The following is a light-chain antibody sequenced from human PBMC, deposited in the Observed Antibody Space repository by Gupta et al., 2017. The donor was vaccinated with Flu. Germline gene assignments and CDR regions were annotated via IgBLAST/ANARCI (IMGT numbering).Light chain of an antibody. CDR3: QQYHSVPPT. CDR1: QGINTY. J-gene: IGKJ3*01. Sequence: DIQMIQSPSSLSASVGHRVTITCQASQGINTYLNWNQQKPGKAPKLLIYDASNLETGVPSRFSGSGSGTDFTFAISSLQPEDVATYFCQQYHSVPPTFGPGTKVDI. V-gene: IGKV1-33*01. CDR2: DAS.